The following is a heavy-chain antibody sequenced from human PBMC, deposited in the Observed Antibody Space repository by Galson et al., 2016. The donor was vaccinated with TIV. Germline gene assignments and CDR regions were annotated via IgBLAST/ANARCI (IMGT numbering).Heavy chain of an antibody. D-gene: IGHD4-17*01. V-gene: IGHV3-23*01. CDR3: AKVSLFGDYDRWEHYYYYGLDV. CDR1: GVSFSNYA. CDR2: ITGGGGTT. J-gene: IGHJ6*02. Sequence: SLRLSCAASGVSFSNYAMTWFRQAPGRGLEWVSVITGGGGTTDYADSVKGRFTISRDNSENTLYLQLSGLRAEDTAVYHCAKVSLFGDYDRWEHYYYYGLDVWGQRTTVTVSS.